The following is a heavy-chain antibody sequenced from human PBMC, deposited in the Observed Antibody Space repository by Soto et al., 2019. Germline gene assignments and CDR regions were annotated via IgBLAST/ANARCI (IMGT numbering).Heavy chain of an antibody. Sequence: SETLSLTCAVYGGSFSGYYRSWIRQPPGKGLEWIGEINHSGSTNYNPSLKSRVTISVDTSKNQFSLKLSSVTAADTAVYYCASMGKDWGQGTLVTVSS. CDR1: GGSFSGYY. V-gene: IGHV4-34*01. D-gene: IGHD7-27*01. CDR3: ASMGKD. J-gene: IGHJ4*02. CDR2: INHSGST.